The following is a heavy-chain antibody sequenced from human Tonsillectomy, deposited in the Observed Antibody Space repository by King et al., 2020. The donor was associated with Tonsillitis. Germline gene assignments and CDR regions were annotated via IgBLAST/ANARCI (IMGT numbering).Heavy chain of an antibody. CDR1: GGSFRGYD. J-gene: IGHJ4*02. CDR2: IKHSGST. V-gene: IGHV4-34*01. CDR3: ARVEGYCSTTSCSTEGY. Sequence: VQLQQWGAGLLKPSETLSLTCAVYGGSFRGYDWSWIRQAPGKGLEWIGEIKHSGSTNYSPSLKSRVTLSADTSKNQFSLKLSSVTAADTAVYYCARVEGYCSTTSCSTEGYWGQGTLVTVSS. D-gene: IGHD2-2*01.